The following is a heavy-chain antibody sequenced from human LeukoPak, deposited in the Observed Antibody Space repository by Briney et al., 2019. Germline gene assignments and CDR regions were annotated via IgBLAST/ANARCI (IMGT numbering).Heavy chain of an antibody. J-gene: IGHJ6*02. V-gene: IGHV3-23*01. D-gene: IGHD2-2*01. CDR2: ISGSGGST. CDR3: AKYQWSTSPYYYGMDV. Sequence: GGSLRLSCAASGFTFSNYAMSWVRQAPGKGLEWVSAISGSGGSTYYADPVKGRFTISRDNSKNTLYLQMNSLRAEDTAVYYCAKYQWSTSPYYYGMDVWGQGTTVTVSS. CDR1: GFTFSNYA.